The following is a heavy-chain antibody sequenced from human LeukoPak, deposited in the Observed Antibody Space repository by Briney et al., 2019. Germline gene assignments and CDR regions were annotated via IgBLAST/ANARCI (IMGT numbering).Heavy chain of an antibody. CDR2: IYYSGST. CDR3: ARGVGSSWYRGAYYFDY. CDR1: GGSISSYY. J-gene: IGHJ4*02. D-gene: IGHD6-13*01. V-gene: IGHV4-59*12. Sequence: PSETLSLTCTVSGGSISSYYWSWIRQPPGKGLEWIGYIYYSGSTNYNPSLKSRVTISVDTSKNQFSLKLSSVTAADTAVYYCARGVGSSWYRGAYYFDYWGQGTLVTVSS.